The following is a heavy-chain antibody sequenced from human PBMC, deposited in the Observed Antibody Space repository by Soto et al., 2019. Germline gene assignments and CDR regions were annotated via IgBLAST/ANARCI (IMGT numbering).Heavy chain of an antibody. V-gene: IGHV3-33*01. Sequence: QVQLVESGGGVVQPGRSLRLSCAASGFTFSSYGMHWVRQAPGKGLEWVAVIWYDGSNKYYADSVKGRFTISRDNSKNTLYLQMNSLRAEDTAVYYCARAPGRVYDFWSGYPNYYYYYMDVWGKGTTVTVSS. CDR2: IWYDGSNK. CDR3: ARAPGRVYDFWSGYPNYYYYYMDV. CDR1: GFTFSSYG. J-gene: IGHJ6*03. D-gene: IGHD3-3*01.